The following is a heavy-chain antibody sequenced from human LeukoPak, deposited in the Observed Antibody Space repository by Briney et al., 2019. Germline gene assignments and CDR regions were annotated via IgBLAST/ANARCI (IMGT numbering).Heavy chain of an antibody. D-gene: IGHD4-17*01. Sequence: PSETLSLTCAVYGGSFSGYYWSWIRQPPGKGLEWIGEINHSGSTNYNPSLKSRVTISVDTSKNQFSLKLSSVTAADTAVYYCAREFGDYGDRDDDAFDIWGQGTMVTVSS. V-gene: IGHV4-34*01. J-gene: IGHJ3*02. CDR2: INHSGST. CDR3: AREFGDYGDRDDDAFDI. CDR1: GGSFSGYY.